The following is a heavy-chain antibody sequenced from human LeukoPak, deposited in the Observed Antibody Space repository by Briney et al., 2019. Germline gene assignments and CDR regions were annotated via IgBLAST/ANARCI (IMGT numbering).Heavy chain of an antibody. CDR2: ISSSSSYI. Sequence: GGSPRLSCAASGFTFSSYSMNWVRQAPGKGLEWVSSISSSSSYIYYADSVKGRFTISRDNAKNSLYLQMNSLRAEDTAVYYCARGENNYGYYYFDYWGQGTLVTVSS. D-gene: IGHD5-18*01. CDR1: GFTFSSYS. J-gene: IGHJ4*02. CDR3: ARGENNYGYYYFDY. V-gene: IGHV3-21*01.